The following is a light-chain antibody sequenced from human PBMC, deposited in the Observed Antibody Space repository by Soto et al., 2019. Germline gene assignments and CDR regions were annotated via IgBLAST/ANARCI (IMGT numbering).Light chain of an antibody. Sequence: DIQMTQSPSTLSASVGDRVTITCRASQTISNWLAWYQQKPGKAPRLLIYDASYLKRGVPSRFSGSGSGTEFTLTVSDLQPDDLATYYCQQYNSFWTFGQGTKVEI. CDR2: DAS. V-gene: IGKV1-5*01. J-gene: IGKJ1*01. CDR3: QQYNSFWT. CDR1: QTISNW.